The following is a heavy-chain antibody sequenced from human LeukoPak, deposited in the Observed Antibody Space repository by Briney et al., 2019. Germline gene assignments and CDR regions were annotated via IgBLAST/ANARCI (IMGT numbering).Heavy chain of an antibody. J-gene: IGHJ4*02. D-gene: IGHD3-10*01. V-gene: IGHV3-66*01. CDR2: IYSGGST. CDR3: ARDHYYSGSGSYYN. Sequence: GGSLRLSCAASGFTVSSNYMSWVRQAPGKGLEWVSVIYSGGSTYYADSVKGRFTISRDNAKNTLYLQMNSLRAEDTAVYYCARDHYYSGSGSYYNWGQGTLVTVSS. CDR1: GFTVSSNY.